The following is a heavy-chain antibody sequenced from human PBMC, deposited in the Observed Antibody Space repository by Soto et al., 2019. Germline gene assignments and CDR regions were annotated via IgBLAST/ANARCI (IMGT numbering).Heavy chain of an antibody. CDR2: SSPIRGIA. CDR1: GGTFSSYT. V-gene: IGHV1-69*02. D-gene: IGHD1-26*01. Sequence: QVQLVQSGPEVKKPGSSVKVSCKASGGTFSSYTISWVRQAPGQGLEWMGSSSPIRGIANYAHTFQGRVTITADKSASTAYMELSIMISEDTAVYSGARGAETQVGDCSYYGMDVWGQGTPVTVSS. CDR3: ARGAETQVGDCSYYGMDV. J-gene: IGHJ6*02.